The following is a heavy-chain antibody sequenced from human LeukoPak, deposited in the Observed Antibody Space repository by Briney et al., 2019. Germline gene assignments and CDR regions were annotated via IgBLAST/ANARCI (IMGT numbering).Heavy chain of an antibody. CDR1: GGTFSSYA. D-gene: IGHD5-18*01. CDR3: AVGGGYSYGYIDY. Sequence: ASVKVSCKASGGTFSSYAISWVRQAHGQGLEWMGGIIPIFGTANYAQKFQGRVTITADESTSTAYVELSSVRSEDTAVYFCAVGGGYSYGYIDYWGQGTLVTVSS. CDR2: IIPIFGTA. J-gene: IGHJ4*02. V-gene: IGHV1-69*01.